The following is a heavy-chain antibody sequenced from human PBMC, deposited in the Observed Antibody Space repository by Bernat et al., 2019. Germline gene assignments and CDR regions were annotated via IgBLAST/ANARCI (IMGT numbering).Heavy chain of an antibody. CDR1: GFTFSSYA. J-gene: IGHJ4*02. CDR3: ARDGDGDYPLDY. D-gene: IGHD4-17*01. CDR2: ISSTSSYT. V-gene: IGHV3-21*05. Sequence: VQLVESGGGVVQPGSSLRLSCAASGFTFSSYAMHWVRQAPGKGLEWVSYISSTSSYTNYADSVKGRFTISRDSAKNSLYLQMNSLRAEDTAVYYCARDGDGDYPLDYWGQGSLVTVSS.